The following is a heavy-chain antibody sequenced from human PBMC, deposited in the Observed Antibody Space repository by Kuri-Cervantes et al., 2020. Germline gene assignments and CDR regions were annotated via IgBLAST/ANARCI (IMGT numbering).Heavy chain of an antibody. CDR2: IYYSGST. CDR1: GGSISSYY. Sequence: SETLSLTCTVSGGSISSYYWSWIRQPPGKGLEWIGYIYYSGSTNYNPSLKSRVTISVDTSKNQFSLMLSSVTAADTAVYYCARMTTVTRDGYYYYGMDVWGQGTTVTVSS. CDR3: ARMTTVTRDGYYYYGMDV. J-gene: IGHJ6*02. V-gene: IGHV4-59*13. D-gene: IGHD4-17*01.